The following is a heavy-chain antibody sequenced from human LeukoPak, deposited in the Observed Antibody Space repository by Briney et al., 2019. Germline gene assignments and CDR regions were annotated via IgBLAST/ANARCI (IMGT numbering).Heavy chain of an antibody. CDR1: GGSISSSSYY. D-gene: IGHD6-6*01. J-gene: IGHJ3*02. CDR2: IYYSGST. Sequence: PSETLSLTCTVSGGSISSSSYYWGWIRQPPGKGLEWIGYIYYSGSTYYNPSLKSRVIISVDTSKNQFSLKLSSVTAADTAVYYCARDRGQLAGGDAFDIWGQGTMVTVSS. V-gene: IGHV4-31*03. CDR3: ARDRGQLAGGDAFDI.